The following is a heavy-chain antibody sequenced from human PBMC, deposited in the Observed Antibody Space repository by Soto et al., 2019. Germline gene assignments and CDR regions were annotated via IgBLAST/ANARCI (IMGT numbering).Heavy chain of an antibody. J-gene: IGHJ3*02. D-gene: IGHD3-22*01. CDR1: GFTFSSYA. V-gene: IGHV3-30-3*01. CDR3: ARDTLYYDSGGAFDI. Sequence: GGSLRLSCAASGFTFSSYAMHWVRQAPGKGLEWVAVISYDGSSKYYADSVKGRFTISRDNSKNTLYLQVNSLRAEDTAVYYCARDTLYYDSGGAFDIWGQGTMVTVSS. CDR2: ISYDGSSK.